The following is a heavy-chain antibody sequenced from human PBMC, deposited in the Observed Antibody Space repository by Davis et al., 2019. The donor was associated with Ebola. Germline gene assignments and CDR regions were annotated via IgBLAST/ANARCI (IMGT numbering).Heavy chain of an antibody. V-gene: IGHV1-2*04. D-gene: IGHD3-22*01. CDR3: ARPGGWLFAWVDY. CDR2: INPNSGGT. CDR1: GYTFTGYY. J-gene: IGHJ4*02. Sequence: ASVKVSCKASGYTFTGYYMHWVRQAPGQGLEWMGWINPNSGGTNYAQKFQGWVTMTRDTSISTAYMELSRLRSDDTAVYYCARPGGWLFAWVDYWGQGTLVTVSS.